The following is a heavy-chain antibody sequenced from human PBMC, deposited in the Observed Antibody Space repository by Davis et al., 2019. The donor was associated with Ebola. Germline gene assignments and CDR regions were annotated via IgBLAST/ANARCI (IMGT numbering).Heavy chain of an antibody. CDR3: AKIYCSGGSCYRYSGYDLGAFDI. D-gene: IGHD2-15*01. J-gene: IGHJ3*02. V-gene: IGHV3-23*01. CDR2: ISGSGGST. Sequence: GESLKISCAASGFTFSSYAMSWVRQAPGKGLEWVSAISGSGGSTYYAASVKGRFTISRDNSKNTLYLQMNSLRAEDTAVYYCAKIYCSGGSCYRYSGYDLGAFDIWGQGTMVTVSS. CDR1: GFTFSSYA.